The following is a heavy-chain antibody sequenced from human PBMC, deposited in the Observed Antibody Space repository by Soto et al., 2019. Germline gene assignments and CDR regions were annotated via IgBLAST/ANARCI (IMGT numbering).Heavy chain of an antibody. CDR3: ARDQRVSLTAIRAFDL. D-gene: IGHD2-21*02. Sequence: QAKLVQSGPEVKKPGASVKVSCKASGYTFTSYGFSWVRQAPGQGLEWKGWISPYNGHTIYAQNLQDRVTMTTDTSTNTAYMELRSLRSDDTATYYCARDQRVSLTAIRAFDLWGRGTQVNVSS. J-gene: IGHJ2*01. CDR1: GYTFTSYG. CDR2: ISPYNGHT. V-gene: IGHV1-18*01.